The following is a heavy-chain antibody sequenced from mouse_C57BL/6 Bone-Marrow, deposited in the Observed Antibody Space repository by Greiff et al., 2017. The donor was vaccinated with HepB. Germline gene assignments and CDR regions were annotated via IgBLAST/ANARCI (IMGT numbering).Heavy chain of an antibody. CDR2: ISSGSSTI. V-gene: IGHV5-17*01. CDR3: ARGLLRRLAY. D-gene: IGHD2-3*01. Sequence: VQLKESGGGLVKPGGSLKLSCAASGFTFSDYGMHWVRQAPEKGLEWVAYISSGSSTIYYADTVKGRFTISRDNAKNTLFLQMTSLRSEDTAMYYCARGLLRRLAYWGQGTLVTVSA. J-gene: IGHJ3*01. CDR1: GFTFSDYG.